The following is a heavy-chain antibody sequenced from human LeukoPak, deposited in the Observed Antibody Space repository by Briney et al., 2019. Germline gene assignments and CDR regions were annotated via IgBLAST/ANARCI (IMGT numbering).Heavy chain of an antibody. CDR1: GGSISSGDYH. V-gene: IGHV4-30-4*01. J-gene: IGHJ4*02. CDR3: ARGGYDSPFDY. Sequence: PSETLSLTCTVSGGSISSGDYHWSWIRQPPGKGLEWIGYIYYSGSTYYNPSLKSRVTISVDTSKNQFSLKLSSVTAADTAVYYCARGGYDSPFDYWGQGTLVTVSS. D-gene: IGHD5-12*01. CDR2: IYYSGST.